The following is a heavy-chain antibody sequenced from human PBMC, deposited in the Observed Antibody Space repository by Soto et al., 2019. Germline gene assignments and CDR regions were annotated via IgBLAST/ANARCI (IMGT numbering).Heavy chain of an antibody. V-gene: IGHV3-23*01. CDR1: GFTFSSYA. J-gene: IGHJ2*01. CDR2: ISGSGGST. CDR3: AKSPRGNGGNLFWYFDL. D-gene: IGHD2-21*02. Sequence: GGSLRLSCAASGFTFSSYAMSWVRQAPGKGLEWVSAISGSGGSTYYADSVKGRFTISRDNSKNTLYLQMNSLRAEDTAVYYCAKSPRGNGGNLFWYFDLWGRGTLVTVSS.